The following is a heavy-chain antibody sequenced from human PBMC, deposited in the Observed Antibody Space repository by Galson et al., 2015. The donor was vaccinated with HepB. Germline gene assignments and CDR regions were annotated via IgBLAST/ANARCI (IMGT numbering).Heavy chain of an antibody. CDR3: AREKSGSYSNYFDY. Sequence: SLRLSCAASGFTFSSYSMNWVRQAPGKGLEWVSSISSSSSYIYYADSVKGRFTISRDNAKNSLYLQMNSLRAEDTAVYYCAREKSGSYSNYFDYWGQGTPVTVSS. J-gene: IGHJ4*02. CDR2: ISSSSSYI. V-gene: IGHV3-21*01. CDR1: GFTFSSYS. D-gene: IGHD1-26*01.